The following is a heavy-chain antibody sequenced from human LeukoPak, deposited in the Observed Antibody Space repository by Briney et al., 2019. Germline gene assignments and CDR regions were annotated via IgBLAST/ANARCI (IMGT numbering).Heavy chain of an antibody. J-gene: IGHJ4*02. CDR2: INPSGGST. CDR3: ARDYGGKARAFDY. V-gene: IGHV1-46*01. D-gene: IGHD4-23*01. Sequence: GASVKVSCKASGYTFTSYYTHWVRQAPGQGLEWMGIINPSGGSTGYAQKFQGRVTMTRDTSTSTVYMELSSLRSEDTAVYYCARDYGGKARAFDYWGQGTLVTVSS. CDR1: GYTFTSYY.